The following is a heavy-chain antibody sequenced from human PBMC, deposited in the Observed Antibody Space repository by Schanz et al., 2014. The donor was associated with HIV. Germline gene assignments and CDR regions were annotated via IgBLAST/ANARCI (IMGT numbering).Heavy chain of an antibody. J-gene: IGHJ6*02. CDR1: GDSFTNYV. Sequence: QVQLVQSGAEVKKPGSSVKVSCKASGDSFTNYVISWVRQAPGQGLEWLGGIVPISGSANYPQKFQGRVTMTTDTSTSTAYMELRSLRSDDTAVYYCARTHYSVVSSRAMDVWGQGTTVTVSS. CDR3: ARTHYSVVSSRAMDV. D-gene: IGHD2-15*01. CDR2: IVPISGSA. V-gene: IGHV1-69*06.